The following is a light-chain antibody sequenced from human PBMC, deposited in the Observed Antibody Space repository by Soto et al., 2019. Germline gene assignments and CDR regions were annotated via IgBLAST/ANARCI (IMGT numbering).Light chain of an antibody. CDR1: EDIRNY. V-gene: IGKV1-9*01. CDR3: QHLNIYPIT. CDR2: AAS. J-gene: IGKJ5*01. Sequence: IQLTQSPSSLSASVGDRVTITCRASEDIRNYLAWYQQKPGKAPKLLIYAASTLQSGVPSRFSGSGSGTDFTLTISSLQPEDLVTFYCQHLNIYPITFGQGTRLEIK.